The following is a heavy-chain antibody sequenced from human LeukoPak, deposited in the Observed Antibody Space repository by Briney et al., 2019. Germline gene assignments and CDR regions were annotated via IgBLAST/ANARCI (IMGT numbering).Heavy chain of an antibody. V-gene: IGHV4-59*11. J-gene: IGHJ6*03. CDR2: IYYSGST. D-gene: IGHD6-13*01. Sequence: PSETLSLTCTVSGGSISSHYWSWIRQPPGKGLEWIGYIYYSGSTNYNPSLKSRVTISVDTSKNQFSLKLSSVTAADTAVYYCCCSSRRYYYYYMDVWGKGTTVTVSS. CDR1: GGSISSHY. CDR3: CCSSRRYYYYYMDV.